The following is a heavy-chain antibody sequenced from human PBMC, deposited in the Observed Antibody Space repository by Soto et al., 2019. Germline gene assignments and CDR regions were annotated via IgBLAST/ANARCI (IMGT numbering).Heavy chain of an antibody. CDR3: TILITGVKDAFDI. J-gene: IGHJ3*02. Sequence: GGSLRLSCAASGFTFSGSAMHWVRQASGKGLEWVGRIRSKANSYATAYAASVKGRFTISRDDSKNTAYLQMNSLKTEDTAVYYCTILITGVKDAFDIWGQGTMVTVSS. D-gene: IGHD7-27*01. CDR2: IRSKANSYAT. CDR1: GFTFSGSA. V-gene: IGHV3-73*01.